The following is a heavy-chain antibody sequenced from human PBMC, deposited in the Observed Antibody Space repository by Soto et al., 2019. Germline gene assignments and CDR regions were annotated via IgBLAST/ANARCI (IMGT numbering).Heavy chain of an antibody. CDR2: SYYSGPP. CDR3: TRRYNWNDNYFDP. CDR1: GASISVHSYY. J-gene: IGHJ5*02. V-gene: IGHV4-39*01. D-gene: IGHD1-20*01. Sequence: PSETLSLTCTVSGASISVHSYYWTWIRQPPGKGLEWIGSSYYSGPPISIRPSRVEPPYPLTRPRKFSLRLTSVTAADTAIYYCTRRYNWNDNYFDPWGPGALGTV.